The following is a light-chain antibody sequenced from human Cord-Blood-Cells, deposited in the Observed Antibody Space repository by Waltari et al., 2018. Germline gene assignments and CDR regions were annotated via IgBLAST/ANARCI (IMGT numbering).Light chain of an antibody. CDR3: AAWDDSLNGQV. CDR1: SSNIGSNT. Sequence: QSVLTQPPSASGTPGQRVTISCSGSSSNIGSNTVTWYQQLPGTAPKPLLYSNNQRPSGVPDRFSGSKSGTSASLAISGLQSEDEADYYCAAWDDSLNGQVFGGGTKLTVL. CDR2: SNN. J-gene: IGLJ3*02. V-gene: IGLV1-44*01.